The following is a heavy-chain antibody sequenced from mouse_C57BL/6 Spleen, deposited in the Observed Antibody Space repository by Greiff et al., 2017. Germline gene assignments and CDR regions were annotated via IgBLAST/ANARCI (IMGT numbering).Heavy chain of an antibody. J-gene: IGHJ1*03. CDR2: IRNKANGYTT. CDR3: ASPNWDEGDWYFDV. D-gene: IGHD4-1*01. V-gene: IGHV7-3*01. CDR1: GFTFTDYY. Sequence: EVMLVESGGGLVQPGGSLSLSCAASGFTFTDYYMSWVRQPPGTALEWLGFIRNKANGYTTEYSASVKGRFTISRDNSQSIIYLQMNALRAEDSATYYCASPNWDEGDWYFDVWGTGTTVTVSS.